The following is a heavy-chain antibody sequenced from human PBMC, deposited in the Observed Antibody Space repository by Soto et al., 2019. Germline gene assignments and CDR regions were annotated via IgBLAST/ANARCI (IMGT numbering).Heavy chain of an antibody. CDR2: ISSNGGST. CDR1: GFTFSSYA. V-gene: IGHV3-64*01. Sequence: PVGSLRLSCAASGFTFSSYAMHWVRQAPGKGLEYVSAISSNGGSTYYANSVKGRFTISRDNSKNTLYLQMGSLRAEDMAVYYCARGLRDGYNYVDYWGQGTLVTVPS. CDR3: ARGLRDGYNYVDY. J-gene: IGHJ4*02. D-gene: IGHD5-12*01.